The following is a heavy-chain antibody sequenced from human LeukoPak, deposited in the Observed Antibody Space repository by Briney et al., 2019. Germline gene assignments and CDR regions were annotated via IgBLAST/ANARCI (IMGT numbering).Heavy chain of an antibody. V-gene: IGHV4-34*01. D-gene: IGHD3-9*01. CDR1: GGSFSGYY. Sequence: SETLSLTCAVYGGSFSGYYWSWIRQPPGKGLEWIGEINHSGSTNYNPSLKSRVTISVDTSKNQFSLKLSSVTAADTAVYYCARSPLTGNYGDWFDPWGQGTLVIVSS. CDR2: INHSGST. CDR3: ARSPLTGNYGDWFDP. J-gene: IGHJ5*02.